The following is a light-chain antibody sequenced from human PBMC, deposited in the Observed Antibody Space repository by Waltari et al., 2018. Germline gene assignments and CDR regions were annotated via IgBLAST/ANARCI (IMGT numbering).Light chain of an antibody. CDR1: TPNLGHNY. J-gene: IGLJ3*02. V-gene: IGLV1-51*01. CDR2: EDN. CDR3: GSWDSSLGIGV. Sequence: QSVLTQAPSVSAAPGQTVTISCSGSTPNLGHNYVSWYQQFPGTAPKIVIYEDNRRPSGIPDRFSGSKSGASATLGITGLQTGDEADYYCGSWDSSLGIGVLGGGTRLTVL.